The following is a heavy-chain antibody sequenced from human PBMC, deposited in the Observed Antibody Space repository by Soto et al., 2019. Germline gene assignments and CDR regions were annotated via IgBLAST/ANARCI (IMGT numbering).Heavy chain of an antibody. CDR1: GGSFSGYY. Sequence: SETRSLTCAVYGGSFSGYYWSWIRQPPGKGLEWIGEINHSGSTNYNPSLKSRVTISVDTSKNQFSLKLSSVTAADTAVYYCARGWNYYGSGRRRGGYYYYMDVWGKGTTVTVSS. CDR3: ARGWNYYGSGRRRGGYYYYMDV. J-gene: IGHJ6*03. V-gene: IGHV4-34*01. CDR2: INHSGST. D-gene: IGHD3-10*01.